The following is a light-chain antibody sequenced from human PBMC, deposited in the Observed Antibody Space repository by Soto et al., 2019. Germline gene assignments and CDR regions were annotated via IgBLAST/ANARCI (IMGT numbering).Light chain of an antibody. J-gene: IGKJ1*01. CDR2: KAS. Sequence: DIQMSQSPSTLSASVGDRVTITCRASQNIRSWLAWYQQKPGKAPKLLIYKASSLESGVPSRFSGSGSGTEFTLTISSLQPDDFATYYCQQYNSYSEAFGQGTKVDIK. V-gene: IGKV1-5*03. CDR1: QNIRSW. CDR3: QQYNSYSEA.